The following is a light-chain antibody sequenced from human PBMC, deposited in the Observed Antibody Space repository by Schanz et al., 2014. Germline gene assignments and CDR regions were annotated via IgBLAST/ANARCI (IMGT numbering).Light chain of an antibody. CDR3: QQRSNWWT. Sequence: EIVLTQSPGTLSLSPGERATLSCRGSQSLNSNYLAWYQHKPGQAPRVLIYDASNRATGIPARFSGSGSGTDFTLTISSLEPEDFAVYYCQQRSNWWTFGQGTKVEIK. V-gene: IGKV3-11*01. CDR1: QSLNSNY. J-gene: IGKJ1*01. CDR2: DAS.